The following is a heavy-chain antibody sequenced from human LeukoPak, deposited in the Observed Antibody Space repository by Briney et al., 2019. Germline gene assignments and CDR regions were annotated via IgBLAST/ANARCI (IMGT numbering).Heavy chain of an antibody. CDR3: ARSKTIFGVVMPGDPFSGSRD. CDR1: GYXFTSYY. V-gene: IGHV1-46*01. CDR2: INPSGGST. Sequence: ASVKVSCRASGYXFTSYYMHWVRQAPGQGLEWLGIINPSGGSTIYAQKFQGRITMTRDTYTSTVYMELSSLRSEDTAVYYCARSKTIFGVVMPGDPFSGSRDWGQGTLVTVSS. J-gene: IGHJ4*02. D-gene: IGHD3-3*01.